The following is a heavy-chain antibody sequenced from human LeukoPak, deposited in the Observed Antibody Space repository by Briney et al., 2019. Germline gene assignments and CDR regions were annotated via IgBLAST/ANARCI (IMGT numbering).Heavy chain of an antibody. D-gene: IGHD6-13*01. CDR3: ARVFRSLVWQQLVVYYYYYMDV. CDR1: GGSFSGYY. J-gene: IGHJ6*03. V-gene: IGHV4-34*01. CDR2: VNDSGST. Sequence: SETLSLTCAVYGGSFSGYYWSWIRQPPGKGLEWIGEVNDSGSTKYNLSLKSRVTISLGTSKNQFSLNLRSVTAADTAVYYCARVFRSLVWQQLVVYYYYYMDVWGKGTTVTVSS.